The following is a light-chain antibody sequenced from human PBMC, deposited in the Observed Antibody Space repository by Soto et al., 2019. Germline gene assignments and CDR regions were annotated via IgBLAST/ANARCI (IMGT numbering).Light chain of an antibody. V-gene: IGKV3-11*01. Sequence: EIVVAQSPATLSLPPGERATLSFRASQSVSIYLAWYQQKPGQAPRLLIYDASNRATGTPARFSGSGSGTDFTLTISSLEPEDFAVYYCQQRSNWPPKITFGQGTRLEIK. CDR2: DAS. J-gene: IGKJ5*01. CDR1: QSVSIY. CDR3: QQRSNWPPKIT.